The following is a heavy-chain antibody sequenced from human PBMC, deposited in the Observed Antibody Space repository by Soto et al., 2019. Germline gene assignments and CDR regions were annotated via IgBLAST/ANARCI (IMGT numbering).Heavy chain of an antibody. J-gene: IGHJ4*02. CDR3: TTDHGRGWPPPDY. CDR2: IKSKTDGGTT. CDR1: GFTFSNAW. D-gene: IGHD6-19*01. V-gene: IGHV3-15*07. Sequence: EVQLVESGGGLVKPGGSLRLSCAASGFTFSNAWMNWVRQAPGKGLEWVGRIKSKTDGGTTDYAAPVKGRFTISRDDSKNTLYLQMNSLKTEDTAVYYCTTDHGRGWPPPDYWGQGTLVTVSS.